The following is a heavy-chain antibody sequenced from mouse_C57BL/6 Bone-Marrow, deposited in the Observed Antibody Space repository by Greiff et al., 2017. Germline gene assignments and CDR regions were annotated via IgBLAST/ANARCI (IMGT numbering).Heavy chain of an antibody. CDR3: ARRDYGRLLDY. D-gene: IGHD1-1*01. V-gene: IGHV1-61*01. J-gene: IGHJ2*01. Sequence: VQLQQPGAELVRPGSSVKLSCKASGYTFTSYWMDWVKQRPGQGLEWIGNIYPSDSETHYNQKFKDKATLTVDKSSSTAYMQLSSLTSEDSAVYYCARRDYGRLLDYWGQGTTLTVSS. CDR1: GYTFTSYW. CDR2: IYPSDSET.